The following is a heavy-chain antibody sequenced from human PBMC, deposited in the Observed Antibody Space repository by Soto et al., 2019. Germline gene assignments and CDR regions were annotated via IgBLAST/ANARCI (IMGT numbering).Heavy chain of an antibody. CDR3: ARHEATCYNLYGLDV. J-gene: IGHJ6*02. CDR1: GYSFTTYW. V-gene: IGHV5-51*01. Sequence: GESLKISCKSYGYSFTTYWNAWLRQMPGKGLEWMGSIHPGESDTRYSPSFQGQVTISADRSITTAYLQWSSLKASDTAMYYCARHEATCYNLYGLDVWGQGTTVTVSS. CDR2: IHPGESDT. D-gene: IGHD2-2*02.